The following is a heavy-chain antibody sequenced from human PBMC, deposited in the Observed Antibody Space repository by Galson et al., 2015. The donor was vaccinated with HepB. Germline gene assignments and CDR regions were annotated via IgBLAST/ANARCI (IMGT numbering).Heavy chain of an antibody. J-gene: IGHJ6*02. CDR3: AADGDSGWDYYGMDV. V-gene: IGHV1-58*01. CDR2: IVVGSGNT. Sequence: SVKVSCKASGFTFTSSAVQWVRQARGQRLEWIGWIVVGSGNTNYAQKFQERVTITRDMSTSTAYMELSSLRSEDTAVYYCAADGDSGWDYYGMDVWGQGTTVTVSS. CDR1: GFTFTSSA. D-gene: IGHD4-17*01.